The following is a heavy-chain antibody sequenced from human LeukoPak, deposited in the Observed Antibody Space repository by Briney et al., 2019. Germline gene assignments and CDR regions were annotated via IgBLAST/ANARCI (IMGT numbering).Heavy chain of an antibody. D-gene: IGHD3-10*01. CDR2: IYYSGST. V-gene: IGHV4-30-4*08. J-gene: IGHJ6*02. CDR1: GGFISDGGYY. CDR3: ARGSMVRGLRGNYYYGMDV. Sequence: SQTLSLTCNVSGGFISDGGYYWSWIRQPPGKGLEWIGYIYYSGSTNYNPSLKSRVTISVDTSKNQFSLKLSSVTAADTAVYYCARGSMVRGLRGNYYYGMDVWGQGTTVTVSS.